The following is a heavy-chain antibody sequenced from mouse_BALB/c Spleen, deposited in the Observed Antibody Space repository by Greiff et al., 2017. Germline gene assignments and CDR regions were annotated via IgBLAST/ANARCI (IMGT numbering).Heavy chain of an antibody. Sequence: QVQLQQSGAELAKPGASVKMSCKASGYTFTSYWMHWVKQRPGQGLEWIGYINPSTGYTEYNQKFKDKATLTADKSSSTAYMQLSSLTSEDSAVYYCARLGYGSSHWYFDVWGAGTTGTVSS. CDR3: ARLGYGSSHWYFDV. J-gene: IGHJ1*01. CDR1: GYTFTSYW. D-gene: IGHD1-1*01. V-gene: IGHV1-7*01. CDR2: INPSTGYT.